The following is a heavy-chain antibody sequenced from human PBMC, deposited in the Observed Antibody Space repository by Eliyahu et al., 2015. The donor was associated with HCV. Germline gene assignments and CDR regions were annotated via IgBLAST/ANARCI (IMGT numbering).Heavy chain of an antibody. J-gene: IGHJ4*02. V-gene: IGHV3-66*01. CDR3: ARDTPPLS. D-gene: IGHD2-15*01. Sequence: EVQLVESGGGLAQPGGSLRLSCAASGFTVSSNYVSWVRQAPGKGLEWASVINSGGGKIYADSVKGRFTISKDISKNTVYLQMNSLRVEDTAVYYCARDTPPLSWGQGTLVTVSS. CDR2: INSGGGK. CDR1: GFTVSSNY.